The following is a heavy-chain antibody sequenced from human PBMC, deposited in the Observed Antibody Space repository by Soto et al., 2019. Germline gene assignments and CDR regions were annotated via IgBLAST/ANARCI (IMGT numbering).Heavy chain of an antibody. CDR3: MHTVTTIDY. CDR2: IRSKANSYAT. Sequence: QPGGSLRLSCAASGFTFSGSAMHWVRQASGKGLEWVGRIRSKANSYATAYAASVKGRFTISRDDSKNTAYLQMNSLKTEDTAVYYCMHTVTTIDYWGQGTLVTVSS. V-gene: IGHV3-73*01. J-gene: IGHJ4*02. CDR1: GFTFSGSA. D-gene: IGHD4-17*01.